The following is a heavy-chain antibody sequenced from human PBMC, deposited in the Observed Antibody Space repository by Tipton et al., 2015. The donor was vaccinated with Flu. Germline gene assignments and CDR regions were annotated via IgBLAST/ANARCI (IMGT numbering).Heavy chain of an antibody. D-gene: IGHD6-6*01. Sequence: GEALSSSGYYWSWIRRPPGKGLEWIGYIYYSGSTHYNPSLKSRVTISVDTSKNQFSLKLSSVTAADTAVYYCASYSSSYFDYWGQGTLVTVSS. J-gene: IGHJ4*02. CDR3: ASYSSSYFDY. V-gene: IGHV4-31*02. CDR1: GEALSSSGYY. CDR2: IYYSGST.